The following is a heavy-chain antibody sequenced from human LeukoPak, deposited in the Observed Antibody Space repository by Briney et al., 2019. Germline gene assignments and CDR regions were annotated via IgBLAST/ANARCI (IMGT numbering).Heavy chain of an antibody. CDR1: GFTFSSYA. CDR3: AREAVYYYGSGSYDYYYMDV. D-gene: IGHD3-10*01. J-gene: IGHJ6*03. CDR2: IYSGGST. V-gene: IGHV3-66*01. Sequence: GGSLRLSCAASGFTFSSYAMSWVRQAPGKGLEWVSVIYSGGSTYYADSVKGRLTISRDNAKNSLYLQMNSLRAEDTAVYYCAREAVYYYGSGSYDYYYMDVWGKGTTVTVSS.